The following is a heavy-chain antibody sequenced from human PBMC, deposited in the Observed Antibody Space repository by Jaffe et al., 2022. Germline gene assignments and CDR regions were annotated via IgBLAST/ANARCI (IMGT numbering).Heavy chain of an antibody. V-gene: IGHV1-2*06. J-gene: IGHJ3*02. Sequence: QVQLVQSGAEVKKPGASVKVSCKASGYTFTGYYMHWVRQAPGQGLEWMGRINPNSGGTNYAQKFQGRVTMTRDTSISTAYMELSRLRSDDTAVYYCARDHGTTGNDDAFDIWGQGTMVTVSS. CDR3: ARDHGTTGNDDAFDI. CDR2: INPNSGGT. D-gene: IGHD4-17*01. CDR1: GYTFTGYY.